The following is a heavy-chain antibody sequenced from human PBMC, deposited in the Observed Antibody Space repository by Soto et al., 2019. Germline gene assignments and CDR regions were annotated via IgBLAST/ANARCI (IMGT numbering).Heavy chain of an antibody. Sequence: ASVKVSCKASGYTFTSYDINWVRQATGQGLEWMGWMNPNSGNTGYAQKFQGRVTMTRNTSISTAYMELSSLRSEDTAVYYCARVATYINWFYHWGHGTLVTVSS. CDR3: ARVATYINWFYH. CDR2: MNPNSGNT. J-gene: IGHJ5*02. V-gene: IGHV1-8*02. D-gene: IGHD1-26*01. CDR1: GYTFTSYD.